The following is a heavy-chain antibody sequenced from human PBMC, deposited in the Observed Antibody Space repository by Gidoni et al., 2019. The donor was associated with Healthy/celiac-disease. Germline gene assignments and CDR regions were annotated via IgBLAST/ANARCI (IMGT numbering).Heavy chain of an antibody. D-gene: IGHD2-21*02. CDR3: ARGHTLAYCGGDCFRYWYFDL. J-gene: IGHJ2*01. CDR1: GGSFSGYY. Sequence: QVQLQQWGAGLLKPSETLSLTCDVYGGSFSGYYWSWIRQPPGKGLEWIGEINHSGITNYNPSLKSLVTISVDTSKNQFSLKLSSVTAADTAVYYCARGHTLAYCGGDCFRYWYFDLWGRGTLVTVSS. CDR2: INHSGIT. V-gene: IGHV4-34*01.